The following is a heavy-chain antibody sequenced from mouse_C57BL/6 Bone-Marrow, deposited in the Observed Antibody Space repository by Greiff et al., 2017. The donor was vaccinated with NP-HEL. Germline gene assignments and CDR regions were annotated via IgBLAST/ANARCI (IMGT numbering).Heavy chain of an antibody. CDR3: ARLHYSSSRSYYAMDY. CDR2: IDPSDSYT. CDR1: GYTFTSYW. D-gene: IGHD1-1*01. Sequence: QVQLQQPGAELVMPGASVKLSCKASGYTFTSYWMHWVKQRPGQGLEWIGEIDPSDSYTNYNQKFKGKSTLTVDKSSSTAYMQLSSLTSEDSAVYYCARLHYSSSRSYYAMDYWGQGTSVTVSS. V-gene: IGHV1-69*01. J-gene: IGHJ4*01.